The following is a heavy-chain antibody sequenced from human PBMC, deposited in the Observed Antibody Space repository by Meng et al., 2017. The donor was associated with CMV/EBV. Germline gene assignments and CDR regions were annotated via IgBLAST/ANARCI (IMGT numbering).Heavy chain of an antibody. CDR3: ARSGYSGYAAVLTFDY. CDR1: GFTVSSNY. D-gene: IGHD5-12*01. J-gene: IGHJ4*02. V-gene: IGHV3-53*01. CDR2: IYSGGST. Sequence: GGSLRLSCAASGFTVSSNYMSWVRQAPGKGLEWVSVIYSGGSTYYADSVKGRFTISRDNSKNTLYLQMNSLRAEDTAVYYCARSGYSGYAAVLTFDYWGQGTLVTVSS.